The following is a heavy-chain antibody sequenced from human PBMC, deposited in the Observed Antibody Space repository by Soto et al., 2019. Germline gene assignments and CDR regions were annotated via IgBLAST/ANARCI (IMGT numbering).Heavy chain of an antibody. CDR1: GFTFSSYR. V-gene: IGHV3-21*01. CDR3: AREYYDSRGYSPLFYKWFDT. CDR2: ISSSSSYI. Sequence: PXGGLRLSCAASGFTFSSYRMNWVRQAPGKGLEWVSSISSSSSYIYYADSVKGRFTISRDNAKNSLYLQMNSLRAEDTAVYYCAREYYDSRGYSPLFYKWFDTWGQGTLVTVSS. J-gene: IGHJ5*02. D-gene: IGHD3-22*01.